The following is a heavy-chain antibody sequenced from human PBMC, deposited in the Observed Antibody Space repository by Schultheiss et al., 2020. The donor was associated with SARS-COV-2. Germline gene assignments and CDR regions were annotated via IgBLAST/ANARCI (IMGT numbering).Heavy chain of an antibody. J-gene: IGHJ4*02. V-gene: IGHV3-74*01. Sequence: GSLRLSCAVYGGSFSGYYWSWIRQPPGKGLEWVSHINSDGSSTSYADSVKGRFTISRDNAKNTLYLQMNSLRAEDTALYYCAAAGQRNGFDYWGQGTLVTVSS. CDR1: GGSFSGYY. CDR2: INSDGSST. CDR3: AAAGQRNGFDY. D-gene: IGHD6-13*01.